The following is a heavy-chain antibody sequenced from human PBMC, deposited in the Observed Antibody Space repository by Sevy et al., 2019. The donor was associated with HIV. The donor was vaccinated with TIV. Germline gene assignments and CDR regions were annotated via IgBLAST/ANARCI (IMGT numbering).Heavy chain of an antibody. CDR1: GGSISSSSYY. D-gene: IGHD3-16*02. J-gene: IGHJ5*02. CDR3: ARLSRGEFDP. V-gene: IGHV4-39*01. Sequence: SETLSLTCTVSGGSISSSSYYWGWIRQPPGKGLEWIGSIYYSGSTYYNPSLKSRVTISVDTSKNQFSLKLSSVTAADTAVYYCARLSRGEFDPWGQGTLVTVSS. CDR2: IYYSGST.